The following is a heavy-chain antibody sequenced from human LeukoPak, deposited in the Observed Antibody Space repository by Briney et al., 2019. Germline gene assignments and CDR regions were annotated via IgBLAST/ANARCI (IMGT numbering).Heavy chain of an antibody. CDR1: GFTFNTYA. Sequence: GGSLRLSCAASGFTFNTYAMSWVRQAPGKGLQWVSDISGSGDSTSYADSVKGRFTISRDNSKNTLYLQMNSLRAEDTAVYYCAKAVGFTVTTWFDYWGQGTLVTVSS. V-gene: IGHV3-23*01. CDR3: AKAVGFTVTTWFDY. D-gene: IGHD4-17*01. J-gene: IGHJ4*02. CDR2: ISGSGDST.